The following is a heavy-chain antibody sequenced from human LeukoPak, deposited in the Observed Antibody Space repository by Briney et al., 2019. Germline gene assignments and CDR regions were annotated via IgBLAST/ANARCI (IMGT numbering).Heavy chain of an antibody. Sequence: SETLSLTCTVSGGSISSYYWSWIRQPPGKGLEWLGYIYYSGSTNYNPSLKSRVTISVDTSKNQFSLKLSSVTAADTAVYYCARGVASDFWSGYTFDYWGQGTLVTVSS. CDR1: GGSISSYY. V-gene: IGHV4-59*01. D-gene: IGHD3-3*01. J-gene: IGHJ4*02. CDR3: ARGVASDFWSGYTFDY. CDR2: IYYSGST.